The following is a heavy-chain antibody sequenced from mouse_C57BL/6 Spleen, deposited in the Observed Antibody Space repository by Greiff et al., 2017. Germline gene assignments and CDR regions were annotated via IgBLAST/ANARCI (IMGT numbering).Heavy chain of an antibody. CDR3: ARSGVLRWYFDV. J-gene: IGHJ1*03. V-gene: IGHV1-50*01. D-gene: IGHD1-1*01. Sequence: QVHVKQSGAELVKPGASVKLSCKASGYTFTSYWMQWVKQRPGQGLEWIGEIDPSDSYTNYNHKFKGKATLTVDTSSSTAYMQLSSLTSEDSAVYYCARSGVLRWYFDVWGTGTTVTVSS. CDR2: IDPSDSYT. CDR1: GYTFTSYW.